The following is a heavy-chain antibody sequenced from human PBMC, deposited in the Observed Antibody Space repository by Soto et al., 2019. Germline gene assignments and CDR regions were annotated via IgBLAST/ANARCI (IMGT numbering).Heavy chain of an antibody. CDR1: GFSLSTSGVG. CDR3: THRDSTPKIYGVDV. Sequence: QITLKESGPTLVKPTQTLTLTCTFSGFSLSTSGVGVGWIRQPPGKALEWLALIYWDDDKRYSPSLKSRLTITKDTSKKQVVLTMTNMDPVDTGTYYCTHRDSTPKIYGVDVWFQGTTVTVSS. V-gene: IGHV2-5*02. D-gene: IGHD4-4*01. CDR2: IYWDDDK. J-gene: IGHJ6*02.